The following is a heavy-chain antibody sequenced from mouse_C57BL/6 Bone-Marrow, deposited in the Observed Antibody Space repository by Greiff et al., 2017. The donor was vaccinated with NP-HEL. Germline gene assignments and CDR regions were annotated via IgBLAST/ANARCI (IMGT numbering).Heavy chain of an antibody. CDR2: INPSNGGT. Sequence: QVQLQQPGTELVKPGASVKLSCKASGYTFTSYWMHWVKQRPGQGLEWIGNINPSNGGTNYNEKFKSKATLTVDKSSSTAYMQLSSLTSEDSAVYYCARRGDSGVFVGYRGKIHYCDYYAMDYWGQGTSVTVSS. D-gene: IGHD1-1*02. CDR1: GYTFTSYW. J-gene: IGHJ4*01. V-gene: IGHV1-53*01. CDR3: ARRGDSGVFVGYRGKIHYCDYYAMDY.